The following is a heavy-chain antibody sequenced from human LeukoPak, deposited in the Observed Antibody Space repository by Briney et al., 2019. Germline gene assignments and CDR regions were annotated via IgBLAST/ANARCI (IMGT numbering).Heavy chain of an antibody. Sequence: SETLSLTCTVSGGSISSGSYYWSWIRQPAGKGLEWIGRMYTSGSTNYNPSLKSRVTMSVDTSKNQFSLKVNSVTAADTAVYYCARAGDFARNQRTYYMDVWGKGTTVTVSS. J-gene: IGHJ6*03. V-gene: IGHV4-61*02. CDR1: GGSISSGSYY. CDR2: MYTSGST. D-gene: IGHD1-1*01. CDR3: ARAGDFARNQRTYYMDV.